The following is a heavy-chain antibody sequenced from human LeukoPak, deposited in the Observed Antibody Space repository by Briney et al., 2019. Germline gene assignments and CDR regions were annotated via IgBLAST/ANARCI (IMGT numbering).Heavy chain of an antibody. D-gene: IGHD6-6*01. J-gene: IGHJ4*02. V-gene: IGHV3-11*06. CDR2: ISSGSSYT. CDR1: GFTFSDYY. CDR3: ARARGSIPSSSFDY. Sequence: GGSLRLSCAASGFTFSDYYMTWIRQAPGKGLEWVSYISSGSSYTDYADSVKGRFTVSRDNAKNSLDLQMNILRAEDTALYYCARARGSIPSSSFDYWGQGALVTVSS.